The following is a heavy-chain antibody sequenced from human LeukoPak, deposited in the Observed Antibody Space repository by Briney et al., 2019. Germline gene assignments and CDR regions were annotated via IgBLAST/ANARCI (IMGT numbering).Heavy chain of an antibody. CDR2: IISSGSTI. D-gene: IGHD3-9*01. Sequence: GGSLRLSCAASGFTFSDYYMSWIRQAPGKGLEWVSYIISSGSTIYYADSVKGRFTISRDNAKNSLYLQMNSLRAEDTAVYYCARGVYYDILTGYYNWDYFDYWGQGTLVTVSS. CDR1: GFTFSDYY. J-gene: IGHJ4*02. V-gene: IGHV3-11*04. CDR3: ARGVYYDILTGYYNWDYFDY.